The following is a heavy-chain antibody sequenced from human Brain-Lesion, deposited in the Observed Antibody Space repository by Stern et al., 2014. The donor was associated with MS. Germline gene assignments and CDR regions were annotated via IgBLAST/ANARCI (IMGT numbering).Heavy chain of an antibody. V-gene: IGHV4-39*01. CDR3: ARHDSVPRPSQLYSARDRGPGYFDY. J-gene: IGHJ4*02. CDR2: IYYSGFT. Sequence: QVQLLESGPGLVKPSETLSLTCTVSGGSISSSTYYWAWIRQPPGKGLEWIGNIYYSGFTSYNPSLQSRITITVDMSKNQFSLKLSYVTAADTAIYYCARHDSVPRPSQLYSARDRGPGYFDYWGQGTLVTVSS. D-gene: IGHD1-26*01. CDR1: GGSISSSTYY.